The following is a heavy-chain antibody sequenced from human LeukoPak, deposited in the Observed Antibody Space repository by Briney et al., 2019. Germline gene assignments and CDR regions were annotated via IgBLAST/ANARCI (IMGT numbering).Heavy chain of an antibody. Sequence: GGSLRLSCAASGFTFSSYAMSWVRQAPGKGLEWVSSISGSGGITYYADSVKGRFTFSRDNSKNTPYLQMNSLRAEDTAVYYCAKGVAAGGSYYYYYGMDVWGQGTTVTVSS. J-gene: IGHJ6*02. CDR1: GFTFSSYA. V-gene: IGHV3-23*01. CDR3: AKGVAAGGSYYYYYGMDV. D-gene: IGHD1-26*01. CDR2: ISGSGGIT.